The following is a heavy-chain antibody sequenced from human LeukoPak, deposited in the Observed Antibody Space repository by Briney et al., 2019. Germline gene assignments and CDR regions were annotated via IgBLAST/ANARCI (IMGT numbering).Heavy chain of an antibody. CDR1: GXSISSYY. CDR3: ARTGYSSSWYVPDY. V-gene: IGHV4-59*01. D-gene: IGHD6-13*01. J-gene: IGHJ4*02. CDR2: IYYSGST. Sequence: SETLSLTCTVSGXSISSYYWSWIRQPPGKGLEWIGYIYYSGSTNYNPSLKSRVTISVDTSKNQFSLKLSSVTAADTAVYYCARTGYSSSWYVPDYWGQGTLVTVSS.